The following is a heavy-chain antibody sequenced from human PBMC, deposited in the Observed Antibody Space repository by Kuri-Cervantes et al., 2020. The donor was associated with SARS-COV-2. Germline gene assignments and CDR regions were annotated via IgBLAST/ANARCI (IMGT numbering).Heavy chain of an antibody. J-gene: IGHJ6*02. V-gene: IGHV3-11*01. CDR3: ARGPDKYGMDV. CDR1: GFTFSDYY. CDR2: ISSSGSTI. Sequence: GESLKISCAASGFTFSDYYMSWIRQAPGKGLEWVSYISSSGSTIYYADSVKGRFTISRDNAKNSLYLQMNSLRAEDTAVYYCARGPDKYGMDVWGQGTTVTVSS.